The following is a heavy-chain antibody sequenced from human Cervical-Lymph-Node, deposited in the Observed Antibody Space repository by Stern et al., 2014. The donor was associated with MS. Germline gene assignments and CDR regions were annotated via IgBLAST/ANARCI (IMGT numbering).Heavy chain of an antibody. CDR3: ARALLYYDSSPIHH. D-gene: IGHD3-22*01. CDR2: INPSGGSI. J-gene: IGHJ1*01. CDR1: GYTFTRYN. V-gene: IGHV1-46*01. Sequence: QLVPSGSEVKKPGASVKVSCKASGYTFTRYNMHWVRQATGQGLEWMGIINPSGGSITYAQQFQCRVTLNRDPAPSTVYMELRSLRSEDTAVYYCARALLYYDSSPIHHWGQGTLVTVSA.